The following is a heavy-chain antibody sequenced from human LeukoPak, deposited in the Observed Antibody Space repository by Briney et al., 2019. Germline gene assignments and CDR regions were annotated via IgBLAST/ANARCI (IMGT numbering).Heavy chain of an antibody. CDR1: GFTFSSYS. J-gene: IGHJ4*02. Sequence: GGSLRLSCAASGFTFSSYSINWVRQAPGKGLEWVSSISSSSSYIYYADSVEGRFTISRDNAKNSLYLQMNSLRAEDTAVYYCARVGYDSSGYLDYWGQGTLVTVSS. D-gene: IGHD3-22*01. V-gene: IGHV3-21*01. CDR2: ISSSSSYI. CDR3: ARVGYDSSGYLDY.